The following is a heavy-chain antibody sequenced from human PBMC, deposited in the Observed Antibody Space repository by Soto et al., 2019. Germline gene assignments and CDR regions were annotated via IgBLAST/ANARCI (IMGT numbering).Heavy chain of an antibody. V-gene: IGHV4-4*02. D-gene: IGHD4-17*01. CDR3: ARKGDYGDFPLDY. Sequence: QVQLQESGPGLVKPSGTLSLTCAVSNGSMSINNWWSWVRQPPGKGLEWIGEIYHSGSTSYNPSLKSRVTILVDESKSQFSMRLRSVTAADTAIYYCARKGDYGDFPLDYWGQGILVTVSS. CDR1: NGSMSINNW. CDR2: IYHSGST. J-gene: IGHJ4*02.